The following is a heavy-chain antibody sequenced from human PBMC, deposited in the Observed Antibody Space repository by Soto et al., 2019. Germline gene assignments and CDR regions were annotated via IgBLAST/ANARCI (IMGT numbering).Heavy chain of an antibody. V-gene: IGHV4-59*01. CDR1: GGSISSYY. Sequence: SETLSLTCTVSGGSISSYYWSWIRQPPGKGLEWIGYIYYSGSTNYNPSLKSRVTISVDTSKNQFSLKLSSVTAADTAVYYCATSYPDYSNYPGPPDYWGQGTLVTVSS. J-gene: IGHJ4*02. CDR2: IYYSGST. D-gene: IGHD4-4*01. CDR3: ATSYPDYSNYPGPPDY.